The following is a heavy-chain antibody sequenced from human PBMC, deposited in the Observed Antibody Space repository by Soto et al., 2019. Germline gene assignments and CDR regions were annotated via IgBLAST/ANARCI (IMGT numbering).Heavy chain of an antibody. CDR2: ISSSSTYI. CDR1: GFTFSWYT. Sequence: GGSLRLSCAGSGFTFSWYTMNWVRQAPGKGLEWVSSISSSSTYIYYADSVKGRFAISRDNAKNSLYLQMNSLRAEDTAVYSCAQFLFDSLDSWGQGTLVTVSS. D-gene: IGHD3-22*01. J-gene: IGHJ4*02. CDR3: AQFLFDSLDS. V-gene: IGHV3-21*01.